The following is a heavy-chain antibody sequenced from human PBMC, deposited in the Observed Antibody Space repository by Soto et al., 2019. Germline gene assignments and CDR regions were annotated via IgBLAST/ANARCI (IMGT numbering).Heavy chain of an antibody. D-gene: IGHD6-13*01. CDR3: AGGLAATGTNY. CDR2: ISGSGGST. CDR1: GFTFSSYA. Sequence: GGSLRLSCAASGFTFSSYAMSWVRQAPGKGLEWVPAISGSGGSTYYADSVKGRFTISRDNAKNSLYLQMNSLRAEDTAIYYCAGGLAATGTNYWGQGTLVTVSS. J-gene: IGHJ4*02. V-gene: IGHV3-23*01.